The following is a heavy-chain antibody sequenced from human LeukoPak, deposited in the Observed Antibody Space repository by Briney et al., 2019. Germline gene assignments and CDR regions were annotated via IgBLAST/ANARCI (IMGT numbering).Heavy chain of an antibody. CDR1: GGSISSSSYY. Sequence: PSETLSLTCTVSGGSISSSSYYWGWIRQPPGKGLEWIGSIYYSGSTYYNPSLKSRVTISVDTSKNQFSLKLSSVTAADTAVYYCARLYYYASGYIDYWGQGTLVTVSS. J-gene: IGHJ4*02. V-gene: IGHV4-39*07. CDR2: IYYSGST. D-gene: IGHD3-10*01. CDR3: ARLYYYASGYIDY.